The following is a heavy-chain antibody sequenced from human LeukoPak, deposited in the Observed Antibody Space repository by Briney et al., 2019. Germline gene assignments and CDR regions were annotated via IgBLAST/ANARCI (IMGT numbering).Heavy chain of an antibody. V-gene: IGHV3-23*01. J-gene: IGHJ5*01. D-gene: IGHD6-13*01. CDR3: ARAYSSSWYDF. Sequence: GGSLRLSCAASGFTFSSYAMSWVRQAPGKGLEWVSGISSSGSGGSTYYADSVKGRFTTSRDNSKNTLYLQINSVRAEDTAVYYCARAYSSSWYDFWGQGTLVTVSS. CDR1: GFTFSSYA. CDR2: ISSSGSGGST.